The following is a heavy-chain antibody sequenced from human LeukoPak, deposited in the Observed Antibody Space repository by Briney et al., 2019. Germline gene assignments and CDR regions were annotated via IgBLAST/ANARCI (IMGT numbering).Heavy chain of an antibody. D-gene: IGHD6-13*01. CDR1: GFTFSNYG. CDR3: AKTYSSSWYGYDY. V-gene: IGHV3-23*01. CDR2: SSGSHGTT. J-gene: IGHJ4*02. Sequence: AGGSLRLSCAASGFTFSNYGMSWVRQAPGKGLEWVSASSGSHGTTYYANSVKGRFTISRDNSKNTLYLQMGSLRAEDMAVYYCAKTYSSSWYGYDYWGQGTLVTVSS.